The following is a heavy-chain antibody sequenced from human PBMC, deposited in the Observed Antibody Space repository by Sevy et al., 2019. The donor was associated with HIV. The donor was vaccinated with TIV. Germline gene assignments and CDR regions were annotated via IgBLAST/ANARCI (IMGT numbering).Heavy chain of an antibody. CDR1: GFTFSIYA. Sequence: GSLRLSCAASGFTFSIYAMSWVRQAPGKGLEWVSGLSGSGGSTYYAGSVKGRFTISRDNSKNTLYLQMNSLRAEDTAVYYCAKDQGDYVWGTFRHYWGQGTLVTVSS. V-gene: IGHV3-23*01. J-gene: IGHJ4*02. D-gene: IGHD3-16*02. CDR3: AKDQGDYVWGTFRHY. CDR2: LSGSGGST.